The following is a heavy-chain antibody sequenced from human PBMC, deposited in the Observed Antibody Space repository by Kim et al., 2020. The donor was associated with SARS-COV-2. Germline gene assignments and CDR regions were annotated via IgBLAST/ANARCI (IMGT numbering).Heavy chain of an antibody. V-gene: IGHV3-23*01. Sequence: GGSLRLSCAASGFTFTSYAMSWVRQAPGKGLEWVSTISTSGASTFYADPVKGRFTISRDNSKNTLYLQMNSLRAEDTAVYYCAKDASPRITIFGVTRYVMDVWGQGTTVTVSS. CDR2: ISTSGAST. D-gene: IGHD3-3*01. J-gene: IGHJ6*02. CDR1: GFTFTSYA. CDR3: AKDASPRITIFGVTRYVMDV.